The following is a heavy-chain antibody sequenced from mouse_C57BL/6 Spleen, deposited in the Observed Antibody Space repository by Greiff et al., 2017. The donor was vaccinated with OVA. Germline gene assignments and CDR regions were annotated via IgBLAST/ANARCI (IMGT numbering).Heavy chain of an antibody. D-gene: IGHD2-4*01. Sequence: VQLQQSGAELAKPGDSVKLSCKASGYTFTSYWMHWVKQRPGQGLEWIGYINPSSGYTKYNQKFKDKATLTADKSSSTAYMQLSSLTYEDSAVYYCAGDYDGAWFAYWGQGTLVTVSA. CDR1: GYTFTSYW. CDR3: AGDYDGAWFAY. J-gene: IGHJ3*01. CDR2: INPSSGYT. V-gene: IGHV1-7*01.